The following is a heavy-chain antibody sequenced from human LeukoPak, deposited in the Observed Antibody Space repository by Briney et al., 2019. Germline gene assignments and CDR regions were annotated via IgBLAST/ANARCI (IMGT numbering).Heavy chain of an antibody. Sequence: PSETLSLTCAVSGGPISSNNWWTWVRQPPGKGLEWIGEIYHSGTTNYNPSVKSRVTISVDKSKNQFSLKLSSVTAADTAVYYCARITYYYDSSGYYRRLWYFDYWGQGTLVTVSS. V-gene: IGHV4-4*02. CDR3: ARITYYYDSSGYYRRLWYFDY. J-gene: IGHJ4*02. CDR2: IYHSGTT. CDR1: GGPISSNNW. D-gene: IGHD3-22*01.